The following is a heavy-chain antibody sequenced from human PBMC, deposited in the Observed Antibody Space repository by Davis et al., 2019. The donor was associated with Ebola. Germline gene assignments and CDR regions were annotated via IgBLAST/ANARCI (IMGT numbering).Heavy chain of an antibody. J-gene: IGHJ5*02. V-gene: IGHV3-74*01. Sequence: PGGSLRLSCAASGFTFSSYWMHWVRQAPGKGLVWVSRINSDGSSTSYADSVKGRFTISRDNAKNTLYLQMNSLRAEDTAVYYCARGGEKSSGGNWFDPWGQGTLVTVSS. CDR2: INSDGSST. CDR1: GFTFSSYW. CDR3: ARGGEKSSGGNWFDP. D-gene: IGHD3-16*01.